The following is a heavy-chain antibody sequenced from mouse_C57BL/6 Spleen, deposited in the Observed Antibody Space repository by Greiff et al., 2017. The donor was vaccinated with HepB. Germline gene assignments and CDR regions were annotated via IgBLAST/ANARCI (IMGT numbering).Heavy chain of an antibody. D-gene: IGHD4-1*01. CDR1: GYTFTSYW. Sequence: QVQLQQPGAELVKPGASVKLSCTASGYTFTSYWIHWVKQRPGQGLAWIGMICTNSGSTNYNEKFKSNATLTVDKSSSTAYMQLSSLTSDDSAVYYCARSGNWDYAMDYWGQGTSVTVSS. CDR2: ICTNSGST. V-gene: IGHV1-64*01. J-gene: IGHJ4*01. CDR3: ARSGNWDYAMDY.